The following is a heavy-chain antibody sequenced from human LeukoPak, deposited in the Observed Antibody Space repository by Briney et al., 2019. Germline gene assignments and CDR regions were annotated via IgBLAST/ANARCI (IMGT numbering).Heavy chain of an antibody. D-gene: IGHD1-1*01. Sequence: ASVKVSCKASGYTFTSYYMHWVRQAPGQGLEWMGVINPRGGSTSYAQKFQGRVTMTRDRSTSTAYLELSSLRSEDTAVYYCAADSRQLQPHDAFDIWGQGTMVTVSS. V-gene: IGHV1-46*01. CDR1: GYTFTSYY. CDR2: INPRGGST. J-gene: IGHJ3*02. CDR3: AADSRQLQPHDAFDI.